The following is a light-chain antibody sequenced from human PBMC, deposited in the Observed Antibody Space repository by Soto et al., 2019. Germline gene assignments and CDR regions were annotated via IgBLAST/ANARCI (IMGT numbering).Light chain of an antibody. Sequence: QSVLTQPPSASGSPGQSVTISCTGTSSDVGGYNYVSWYQHHPGKAPKLIIYEVSKRPSGVPDRFSGSKSGNTASLTVSGLQAEDEADYYCSSYAGSNNSLFGGGTKLTAL. J-gene: IGLJ2*01. CDR3: SSYAGSNNSL. CDR1: SSDVGGYNY. V-gene: IGLV2-8*01. CDR2: EVS.